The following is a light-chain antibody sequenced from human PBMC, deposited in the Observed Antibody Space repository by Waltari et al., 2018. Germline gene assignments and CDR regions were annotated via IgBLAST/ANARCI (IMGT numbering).Light chain of an antibody. CDR1: SNDIGDYDY. Sequence: QSALTHPASVSGSPGQSITISCTGTSNDIGDYDYVSWYQQHPGKAPKLMSYAVTRRPSGVSDRFSASKSGNTASLTISGLQAEDEADYYCSSYTASGTLVFGGGTKMTVL. CDR3: SSYTASGTLV. CDR2: AVT. V-gene: IGLV2-14*01. J-gene: IGLJ2*01.